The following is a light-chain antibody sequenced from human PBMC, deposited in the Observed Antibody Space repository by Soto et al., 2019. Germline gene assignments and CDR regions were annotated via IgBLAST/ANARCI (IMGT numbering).Light chain of an antibody. J-gene: IGKJ5*01. CDR2: GVS. V-gene: IGKV3-11*01. Sequence: TPSPSTLSASVGDSVTITCRASQSVSSNLAWYQQKPGQAPRLLVYGVSSRATDVPDRFSGSRSGTDFTLTISSLEPEDFAVYFCHQRNKFGQGTRLEIK. CDR1: QSVSSN. CDR3: HQRNK.